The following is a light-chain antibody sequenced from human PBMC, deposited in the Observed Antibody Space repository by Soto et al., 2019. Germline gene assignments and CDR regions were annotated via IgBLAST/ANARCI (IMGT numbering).Light chain of an antibody. CDR3: LQHNSYPRT. CDR1: QAITND. J-gene: IGKJ1*01. V-gene: IGKV1-17*01. CDR2: AAS. Sequence: DIQMTQSPSSLSASVGDRVTITCRASQAITNDLSWYQQKPGEPPKRLIYAASTLHSGVPSRFSGSGSGTEFTLTSSSLQPEDFANDFCLQHNSYPRTLGQGTKVEI.